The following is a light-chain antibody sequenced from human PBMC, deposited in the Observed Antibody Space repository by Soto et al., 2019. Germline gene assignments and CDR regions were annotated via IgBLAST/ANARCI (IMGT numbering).Light chain of an antibody. J-gene: IGKJ2*01. V-gene: IGKV4-1*01. CDR1: QSVLYSSNNKNY. Sequence: DIVMTQSPDSLAVSLGERATIYCKSSQSVLYSSNNKNYLAWYQQKPGQPPKLLIFWASTRESGVPDRFSGSGSGTDFTLTISSLQAEDVGVYYCQQYYNTPYTFGQGTKLEIK. CDR3: QQYYNTPYT. CDR2: WAS.